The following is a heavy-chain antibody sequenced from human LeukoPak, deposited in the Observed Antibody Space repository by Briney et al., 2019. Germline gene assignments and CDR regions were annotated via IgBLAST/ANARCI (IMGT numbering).Heavy chain of an antibody. D-gene: IGHD5-12*01. CDR3: ARDLGSVAPSYFDY. CDR1: GYTFTSSG. V-gene: IGHV1-18*01. CDR2: ISIYNGDT. Sequence: ASVKVSCKTSGYTFTSSGITWVRQAPGQGLEWMGWISIYNGDTNYAQKLQDRVTMTTDTSTSTAYMELRSLRSDDTAVYYCARDLGSVAPSYFDYWGQGTLVTVSS. J-gene: IGHJ4*02.